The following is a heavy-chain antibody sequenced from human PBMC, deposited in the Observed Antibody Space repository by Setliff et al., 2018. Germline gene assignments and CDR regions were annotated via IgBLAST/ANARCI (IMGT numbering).Heavy chain of an antibody. CDR3: ASERESASRQTYFDS. D-gene: IGHD2-15*01. J-gene: IGHJ4*02. Sequence: PSETLSLTCTVSVGSVSSDSYYWRWIRQPAGKGLEWIGHIYTSGITNSNPSLKSRVTILSDTSKNQFSLILSSVTAADTAVYYCASERESASRQTYFDSWGQGTLVTVSS. V-gene: IGHV4-61*10. CDR1: VGSVSSDSYY. CDR2: IYTSGIT.